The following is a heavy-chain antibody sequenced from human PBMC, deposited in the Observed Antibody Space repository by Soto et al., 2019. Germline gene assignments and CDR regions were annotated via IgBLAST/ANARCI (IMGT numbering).Heavy chain of an antibody. V-gene: IGHV2-5*02. J-gene: IGHJ4*02. Sequence: QITLKEAGPTLVKTTQTLTLTCTFSGFSLSTSGVGVGWIRQPPGKALDWLALIYWDVDKRYSPSLKIRLTITNNPPKNQVVLTMTNTHPVDTATYFCAHTPTILGTFDYCGQLTPVTVSS. D-gene: IGHD3-3*01. CDR3: AHTPTILGTFDY. CDR1: GFSLSTSGVG. CDR2: IYWDVDK.